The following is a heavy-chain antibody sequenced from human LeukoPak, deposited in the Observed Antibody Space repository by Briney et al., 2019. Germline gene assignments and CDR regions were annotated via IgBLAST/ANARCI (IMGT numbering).Heavy chain of an antibody. CDR3: PRGIEVVPAAHLFHAFDI. CDR2: INANSGGT. D-gene: IGHD2-2*01. V-gene: IGHV1-2*02. CDR1: VYTFTGYS. J-gene: IGHJ3*02. Sequence: ASVKVSCKDSVYTFTGYSMYWVRQGPGEGLEWMGWINANSGGTNYEQKLQGSVTMTRDTSISTAHTELSRLRSNEPAVYYCPRGIEVVPAAHLFHAFDIWGQGTMVTVSS.